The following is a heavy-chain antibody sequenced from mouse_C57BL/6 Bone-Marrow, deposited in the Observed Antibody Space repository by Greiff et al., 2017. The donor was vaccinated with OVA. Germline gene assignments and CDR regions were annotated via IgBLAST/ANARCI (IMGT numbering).Heavy chain of an antibody. V-gene: IGHV14-4*01. D-gene: IGHD2-2*01. Sequence: EVKLQESGAELVRPGASVKLSCTASGFNIKDDYMHWVKQRPEQGLEWIGWIDPENGDTEYASKFQGKATITADTSSNTAYLQLSSLTSEDTAVYYCTLSTMVSAWFAYWGQGTLVTVSA. J-gene: IGHJ3*01. CDR2: IDPENGDT. CDR1: GFNIKDDY. CDR3: TLSTMVSAWFAY.